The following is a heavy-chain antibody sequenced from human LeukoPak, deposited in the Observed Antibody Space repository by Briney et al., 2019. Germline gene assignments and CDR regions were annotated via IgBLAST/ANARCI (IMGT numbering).Heavy chain of an antibody. CDR3: ARSIPYGTTWYGRSDY. V-gene: IGHV3-7*03. D-gene: IGHD6-13*01. J-gene: IGHJ4*02. CDR1: GIPFSSYS. CDR2: IKPDGTTK. Sequence: GSLKLSCAASGIPFSSYSMTWVRQAPGKGLEWAANIKPDGTTKFYVDSVKGRFTISRDNALNSLYLQMNSLRAEDTAIYYCARSIPYGTTWYGRSDYWGQGTLVTVSS.